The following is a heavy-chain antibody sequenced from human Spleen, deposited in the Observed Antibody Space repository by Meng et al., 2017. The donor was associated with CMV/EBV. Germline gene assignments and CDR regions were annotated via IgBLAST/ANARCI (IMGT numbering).Heavy chain of an antibody. J-gene: IGHJ4*02. D-gene: IGHD6-6*01. CDR2: ISYDGSNK. Sequence: GESLKISCAASGFTFSGHSMHWVRQAPGKGLEWVALISYDGSNKYYGDSVKGRFTISRDNSKNTLYLQMNSLRAEDTAVYYCARARAARHFDYWGQGTLVTVSS. V-gene: IGHV3-30-3*01. CDR3: ARARAARHFDY. CDR1: GFTFSGHS.